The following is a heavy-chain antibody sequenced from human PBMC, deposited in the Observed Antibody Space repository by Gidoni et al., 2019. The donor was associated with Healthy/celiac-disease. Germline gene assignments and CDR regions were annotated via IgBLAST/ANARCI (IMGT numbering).Heavy chain of an antibody. CDR2: ICWNSGSI. J-gene: IGHJ6*02. Sequence: EVQLVESAGGLLQPGRSLCLSGAASGFTFADYAMHWVRETPGKGLEWVAGICWNSGSIGYADSVKGRCTISRDNAKNSLDLQMNSRRAEDTALYYCAKDRGGRDYYGMDVWGQGTTVTVSS. V-gene: IGHV3-9*01. CDR1: GFTFADYA. CDR3: AKDRGGRDYYGMDV. D-gene: IGHD3-16*01.